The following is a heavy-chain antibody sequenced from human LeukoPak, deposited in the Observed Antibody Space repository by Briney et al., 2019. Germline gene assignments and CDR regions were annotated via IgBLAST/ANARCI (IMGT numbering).Heavy chain of an antibody. CDR1: GFTFSSYA. CDR3: ARDAKLVSYYDSSGYPSANY. Sequence: QPGGSLRLSCAASGFTFSSYAMHWVRQAPGKGLEYVSATSSNGGSTYYANSVKGRFTISRDNSKNTLYLQMGSLRAEDMAVYYCARDAKLVSYYDSSGYPSANYWGQGTLVTVSS. V-gene: IGHV3-64*01. J-gene: IGHJ4*02. CDR2: TSSNGGST. D-gene: IGHD3-22*01.